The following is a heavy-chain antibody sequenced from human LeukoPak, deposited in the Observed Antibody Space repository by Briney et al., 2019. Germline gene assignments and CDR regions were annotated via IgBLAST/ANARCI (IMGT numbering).Heavy chain of an antibody. CDR2: ISYDGSNK. D-gene: IGHD5-24*01. CDR1: GFTFSSYG. J-gene: IGHJ5*02. V-gene: IGHV3-30*03. Sequence: PGGSLRLSCAASGFTFSSYGMHWVRQAPGKGLEWVAVISYDGSNKYYADSVKGRFTISRDNAKNTLYLQMNSLRAEDTAVYYCARDIEDGVSWGQGTLVTVSS. CDR3: ARDIEDGVS.